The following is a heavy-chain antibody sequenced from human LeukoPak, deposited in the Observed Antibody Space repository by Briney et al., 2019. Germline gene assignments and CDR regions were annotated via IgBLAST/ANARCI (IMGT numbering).Heavy chain of an antibody. V-gene: IGHV3-48*02. CDR2: ISSSTSRI. J-gene: IGHJ4*02. CDR1: GFTFSSYG. D-gene: IGHD3-22*01. Sequence: GRSLRLSCAASGFTFSSYGMHWVRQAPGKGLEWVSYISSSTSRIYYADSVKGRFTVSRDNAKNSLYLQMNSLRDEDTAVYYCARDRGHYESSGYPYFDYWGQGTLVTVSS. CDR3: ARDRGHYESSGYPYFDY.